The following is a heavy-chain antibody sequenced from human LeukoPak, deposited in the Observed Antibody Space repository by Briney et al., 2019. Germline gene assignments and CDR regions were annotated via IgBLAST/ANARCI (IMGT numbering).Heavy chain of an antibody. V-gene: IGHV1-69*02. CDR2: IIPILGIA. CDR1: GGTFSSYT. Sequence: SVKVSCKASGGTFSSYTISWVRQAPGQGLEWMGRIIPILGIANYAQKFQGRVTITAEKSTSTAYMELSSLRSEDTAVYYCSTSGSYSNTNFDYWGQGTLVTVSS. CDR3: STSGSYSNTNFDY. J-gene: IGHJ4*02. D-gene: IGHD1-26*01.